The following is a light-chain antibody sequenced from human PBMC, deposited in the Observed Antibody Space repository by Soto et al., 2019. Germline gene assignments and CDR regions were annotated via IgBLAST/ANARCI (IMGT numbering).Light chain of an antibody. CDR3: LQHKSYPWT. J-gene: IGKJ1*01. CDR2: AAS. Sequence: DIPMTQSPSSLSASVGDRVTITCRASQGIGNDLGWYQEKPGKAPKRLIYAASTLQSGVPSRFGGSGSGTEFTLTISSLQPEDLATYYCLQHKSYPWTFGQGTKVEIK. CDR1: QGIGND. V-gene: IGKV1-17*01.